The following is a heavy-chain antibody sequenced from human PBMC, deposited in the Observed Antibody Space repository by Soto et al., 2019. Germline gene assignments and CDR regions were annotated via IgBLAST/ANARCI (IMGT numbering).Heavy chain of an antibody. CDR1: GYSFTSYW. D-gene: IGHD6-13*01. Sequence: GESLKISCKGSGYSFTSYWIGWVRQMPGKGLEWMGIIYPGDSDTRYSPSFQGQVTISADKSISTAYLQWSSLKASDTAMYYCATSNSSSWSYKERSPLDYYYYYGMDVWGQGTTVTVSS. J-gene: IGHJ6*02. CDR3: ATSNSSSWSYKERSPLDYYYYYGMDV. V-gene: IGHV5-51*01. CDR2: IYPGDSDT.